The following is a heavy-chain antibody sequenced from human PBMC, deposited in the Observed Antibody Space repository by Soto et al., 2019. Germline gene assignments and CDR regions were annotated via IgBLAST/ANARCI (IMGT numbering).Heavy chain of an antibody. J-gene: IGHJ6*02. CDR2: ISYDGSNK. D-gene: IGHD2-15*01. Sequence: GGSLRLSCAASGFTVSSYAMHWVRQAPGKGLEWVAVISYDGSNKYYADSVKGRFTISRDNSKNTLYLQMNSLRAEDTAVYYCARGSSSRYCSGGSCYYYYGMDVWGQGTTVTVSS. CDR3: ARGSSSRYCSGGSCYYYYGMDV. V-gene: IGHV3-30*04. CDR1: GFTVSSYA.